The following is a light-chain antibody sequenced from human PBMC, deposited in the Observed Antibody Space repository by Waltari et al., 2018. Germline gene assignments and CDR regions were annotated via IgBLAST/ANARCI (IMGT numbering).Light chain of an antibody. CDR3: ATWDDSLTAVV. Sequence: QSLLTQPPSVSAPPAQKVPLSCPGSSSHHGTSFVSWYQQLPVTAPKLLFSENYKRLSGTPDRFSGSRSGTSATLDIAGLHTGDEADYYCATWDDSLTAVVFGGGTKVTVL. CDR2: ENY. V-gene: IGLV1-51*02. CDR1: SSHHGTSF. J-gene: IGLJ2*01.